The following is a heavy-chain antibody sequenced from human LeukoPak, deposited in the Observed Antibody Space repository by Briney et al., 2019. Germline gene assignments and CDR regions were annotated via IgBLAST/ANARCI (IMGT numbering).Heavy chain of an antibody. Sequence: SVKVSCKASGYTFTNHAMHWVRQAPGQGLEWMGGIIPIFGTANYAQKFQGRVTITADESTSTAYMELSSLRSEDTAVYYCARASYCGGDCYSSEYFQHWGQGTLVTVSS. CDR3: ARASYCGGDCYSSEYFQH. CDR2: IIPIFGTA. V-gene: IGHV1-69*13. CDR1: GYTFTNHA. D-gene: IGHD2-21*02. J-gene: IGHJ1*01.